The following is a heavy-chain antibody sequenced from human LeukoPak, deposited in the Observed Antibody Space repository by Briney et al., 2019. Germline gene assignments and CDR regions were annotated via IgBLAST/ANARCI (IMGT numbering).Heavy chain of an antibody. V-gene: IGHV1-2*02. CDR3: ARGDSSWAYYYYYYMDV. CDR1: GYAFTGYY. J-gene: IGHJ6*03. CDR2: INPNSGGT. Sequence: ASVKVSCKASGYAFTGYYMHWVRQAPGQGLEWMGWINPNSGGTNYAQKFQGRVTMTRDTSISTAYMELSRLRSDDTAVYYCARGDSSWAYYYYYYMDVWGKGTTVTVSS. D-gene: IGHD6-13*01.